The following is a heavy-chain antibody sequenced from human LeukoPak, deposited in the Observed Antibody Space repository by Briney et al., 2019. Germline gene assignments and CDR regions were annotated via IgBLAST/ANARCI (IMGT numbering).Heavy chain of an antibody. CDR2: IYSGGST. V-gene: IGHV3-53*01. Sequence: GGSLRLSCAASGFTVSSNYMSWVRQAPGKGLEWVSVIYSGGSTYYADSVKGRFTISRDNSKNTLYLQMNSLRAEDTAVYYCALGYSSSWFSWSPYYYYGMDVWGQGTTVTVSS. D-gene: IGHD6-13*01. J-gene: IGHJ6*02. CDR1: GFTVSSNY. CDR3: ALGYSSSWFSWSPYYYYGMDV.